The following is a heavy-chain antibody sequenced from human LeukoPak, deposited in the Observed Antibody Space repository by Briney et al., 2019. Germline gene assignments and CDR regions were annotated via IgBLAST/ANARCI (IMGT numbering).Heavy chain of an antibody. V-gene: IGHV3-7*01. CDR2: IKQDGSEK. CDR3: ARDGGQWLVLGYFDY. J-gene: IGHJ4*02. D-gene: IGHD6-19*01. CDR1: GFTFSSYA. Sequence: GGSLRLSCAASGFTFSSYAMHWVRQAPGEGLEWVASIKQDGSEKYYVDSVKGRFTISRDNAKNSLYLQMSSLRAEDTAVYYCARDGGQWLVLGYFDYWGQGTLVTVSS.